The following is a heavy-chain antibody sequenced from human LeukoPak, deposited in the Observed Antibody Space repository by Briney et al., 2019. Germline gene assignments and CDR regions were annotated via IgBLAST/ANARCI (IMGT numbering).Heavy chain of an antibody. CDR2: IKPDGSEK. J-gene: IGHJ4*02. D-gene: IGHD2-8*02. CDR1: RFTLYDYW. Sequence: GGAPRLSRAPPRFTLYDYWMTWGPHAPGEGVEWVANIKPDGSEKYYVDSVRGRFTISRDNAKNSLYLQMNSLRVEDTAVYYCASYLYWWSDLGYWGQGTLVTVSS. CDR3: ASYLYWWSDLGY. V-gene: IGHV3-7*02.